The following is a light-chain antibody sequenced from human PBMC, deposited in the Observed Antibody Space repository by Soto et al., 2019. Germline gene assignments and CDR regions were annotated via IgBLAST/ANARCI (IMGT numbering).Light chain of an antibody. Sequence: EIVMTQYPVTLFVSPGERATLSCRASQSVGTNLAWYQQKPGQAPRLLIYGASTRATDIPARFSGSGSGTDFTLIIGSLQSEDCAVYYCQQNNDWPPWTFGRGTKVAIK. V-gene: IGKV3-15*01. CDR1: QSVGTN. J-gene: IGKJ1*01. CDR3: QQNNDWPPWT. CDR2: GAS.